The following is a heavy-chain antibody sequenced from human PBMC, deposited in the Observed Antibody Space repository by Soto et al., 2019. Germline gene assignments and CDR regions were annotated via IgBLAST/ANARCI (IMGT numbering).Heavy chain of an antibody. V-gene: IGHV4-30-2*01. J-gene: IGHJ4*02. Sequence: SETLSLTCAVSGGPISSGGYSWSWIRQPPGKGLEWIGYIYHSGSTYYNPSLKSRVTISVDRSQDQFSLKLSSVTAADPAVYYCDGGPPLGYWGQGTLVTVSP. CDR3: DGGPPLGY. CDR1: GGPISSGGYS. CDR2: IYHSGST. D-gene: IGHD3-16*01.